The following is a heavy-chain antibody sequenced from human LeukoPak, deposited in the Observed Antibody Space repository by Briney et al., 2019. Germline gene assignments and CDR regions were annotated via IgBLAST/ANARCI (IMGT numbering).Heavy chain of an antibody. CDR2: INPSGGST. J-gene: IGHJ4*02. CDR1: GYTFTSYG. V-gene: IGHV1-46*01. CDR3: VRDRTKYCSSTSCPLDY. Sequence: ASVKVSCKASGYTFTSYGISWVRQAPGQGLEWMGIINPSGGSTSYAQKFQGRVTMTRDTSISTAYMELSRLRSDDTAVYYCVRDRTKYCSSTSCPLDYWGQGTLVTVSS. D-gene: IGHD2-2*01.